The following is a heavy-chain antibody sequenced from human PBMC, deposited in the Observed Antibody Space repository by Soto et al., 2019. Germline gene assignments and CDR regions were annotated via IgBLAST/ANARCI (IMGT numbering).Heavy chain of an antibody. CDR1: GYSISSGYY. J-gene: IGHJ5*02. CDR2: IYHSGST. Sequence: SETLSLTCAVSGYSISSGYYWGWIRQPPGKGLERIGSIYHSGSTYYNPSLKSRVTISVDTSKNQFSLKLSSVTAADTAVYYCARDRIFGVVIISRWFDPWGQGTLVTVSS. V-gene: IGHV4-38-2*02. D-gene: IGHD3-3*01. CDR3: ARDRIFGVVIISRWFDP.